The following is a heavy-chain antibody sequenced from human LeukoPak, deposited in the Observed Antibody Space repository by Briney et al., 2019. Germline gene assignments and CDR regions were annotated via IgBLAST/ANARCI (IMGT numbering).Heavy chain of an antibody. D-gene: IGHD2-15*01. J-gene: IGHJ5*02. CDR1: GYTFTSYG. Sequence: ASVKVSCKASGYTFTSYGISWVRQAPGQGLEWMGWISAYNGNTNYAQKLQGRVTMTTDTSTSTAYMELRSLRSDDTAVYYCASDEVVVAATSANWFDPWAREPWSPSPQ. CDR2: ISAYNGNT. CDR3: ASDEVVVAATSANWFDP. V-gene: IGHV1-18*01.